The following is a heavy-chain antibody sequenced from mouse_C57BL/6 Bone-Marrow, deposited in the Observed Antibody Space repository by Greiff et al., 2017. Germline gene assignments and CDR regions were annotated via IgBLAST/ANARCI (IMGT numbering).Heavy chain of an antibody. J-gene: IGHJ1*03. CDR2: IDPENGDT. CDR1: GFNIKDDY. CDR3: TPFYYGSSYWYFDV. V-gene: IGHV14-4*01. Sequence: EVHLVESGAELVRPGASVKLSCTASGFNIKDDYMHWVKQRPEQGLEWIGWIDPENGDTEYASKFQGKATITADTSSNTAYLQLSSLTSEDTAVYYCTPFYYGSSYWYFDVWGTGTTVTVSS. D-gene: IGHD1-1*01.